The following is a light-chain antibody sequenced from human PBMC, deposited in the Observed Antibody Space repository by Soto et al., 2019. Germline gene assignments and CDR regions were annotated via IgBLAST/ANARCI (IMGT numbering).Light chain of an antibody. V-gene: IGKV1-39*01. CDR3: QQSHTTPWT. Sequence: DIQMIQFPSSLSASVGDRVTITCRTTLSITRFLNWYQQKPGKAPKLLISVASSLESGVASRFSGSGFGTEFTLTISSLQPEDFATYYCQQSHTTPWTFGHGTKVDIE. CDR2: VAS. CDR1: LSITRF. J-gene: IGKJ1*01.